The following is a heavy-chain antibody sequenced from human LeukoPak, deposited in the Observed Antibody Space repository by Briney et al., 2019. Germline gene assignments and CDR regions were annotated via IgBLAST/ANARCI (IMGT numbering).Heavy chain of an antibody. J-gene: IGHJ4*02. CDR2: LIENGATT. D-gene: IGHD1-26*01. V-gene: IGHV3-23*01. CDR1: GFTFRSHA. Sequence: HPGGSLRLSCAASGFTFRSHAMSWVRRAPGKGLEWVSGLIENGATTYYADSVKGRFTISRDNSRNTMYLQMNSLRVEDTAVYYCVKDYQVGNSPAFGDYWGQGTLVTISS. CDR3: VKDYQVGNSPAFGDY.